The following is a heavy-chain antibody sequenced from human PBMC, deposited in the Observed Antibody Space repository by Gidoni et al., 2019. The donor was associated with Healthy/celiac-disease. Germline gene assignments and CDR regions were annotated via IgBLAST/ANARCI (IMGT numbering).Heavy chain of an antibody. CDR2: IWYDGSNK. CDR3: ARENEQWLVEYYFDY. CDR1: GFTFRGYG. V-gene: IGHV3-33*01. Sequence: QVQLVEFGGGVVQPGRSLRLSCAASGFTFRGYGGHWVRQAPGKGLEWVAVIWYDGSNKYYADSVKGRFTISRDNSKNTLYRQMNSLRAEDTAVYYCARENEQWLVEYYFDYWGQGTLVTVSS. J-gene: IGHJ4*02. D-gene: IGHD6-19*01.